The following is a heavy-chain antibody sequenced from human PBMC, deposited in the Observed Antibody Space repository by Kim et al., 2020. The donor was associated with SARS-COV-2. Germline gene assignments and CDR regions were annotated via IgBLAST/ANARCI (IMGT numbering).Heavy chain of an antibody. CDR1: GGSISSYY. V-gene: IGHV4-59*01. CDR2: IYYSGST. D-gene: IGHD2-15*01. Sequence: SETLSLTCTVSGGSISSYYWSWIRQPPGKGLEWIGYIYYSGSTNYNPSLKSRVTISVDTSKNQFSLKLSSVTAADTAVYYCARVGFCSGGSCFGGADWFDPWGQGTLVTVSS. CDR3: ARVGFCSGGSCFGGADWFDP. J-gene: IGHJ5*02.